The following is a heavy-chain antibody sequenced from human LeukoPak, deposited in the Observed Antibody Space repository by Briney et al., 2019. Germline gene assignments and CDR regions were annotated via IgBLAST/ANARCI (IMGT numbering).Heavy chain of an antibody. CDR3: ARWQINLYYFDY. CDR1: GGSIRCSSYY. D-gene: IGHD1-14*01. J-gene: IGHJ4*02. Sequence: SETLSLTCTVSGGSIRCSSYYWGWVRQPPGKGLEWIGSFYYSVSTFYNPSLKSRVTISVDTSKNQFSLKLSSVTAADTAVYYCARWQINLYYFDYWGQGTLVTVSS. CDR2: FYYSVST. V-gene: IGHV4-39*01.